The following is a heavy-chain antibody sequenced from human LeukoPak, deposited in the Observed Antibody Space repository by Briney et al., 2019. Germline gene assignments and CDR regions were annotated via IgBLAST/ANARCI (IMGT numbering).Heavy chain of an antibody. CDR2: ISGSGGST. D-gene: IGHD2-21*01. V-gene: IGHV3-23*01. J-gene: IGHJ3*02. CDR1: GFTFSNYA. CDR3: AEEGENYAFDI. Sequence: GGSLRLSCAASGFTFSNYAMTWVRQAPGKGRDWGSAISGSGGSTYYADSVKGRFTISKDNSKNTLYLQMNSLRAEDTAIYYCAEEGENYAFDIWGQGTMVTVSS.